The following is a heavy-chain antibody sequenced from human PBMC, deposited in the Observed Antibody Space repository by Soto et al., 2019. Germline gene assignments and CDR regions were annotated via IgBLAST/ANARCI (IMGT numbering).Heavy chain of an antibody. D-gene: IGHD2-2*01. CDR3: AKDISTGGQSEAFDI. V-gene: IGHV3-30*04. CDR2: ISSDGSNK. J-gene: IGHJ3*02. Sequence: PGGPMRLPCAASRGPFRDYAIHWIRQATGKGLEWVAVISSDGSNKYYADSVKGRFTISRDNAKNSLYLQMNSLRAEDTALYYCAKDISTGGQSEAFDIWGQGTMVTVSS. CDR1: RGPFRDYA.